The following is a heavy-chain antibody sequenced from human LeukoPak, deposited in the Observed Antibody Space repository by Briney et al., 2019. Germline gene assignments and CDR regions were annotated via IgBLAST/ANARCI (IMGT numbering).Heavy chain of an antibody. D-gene: IGHD6-19*01. CDR2: INPSGGST. CDR3: ARDGLSVAGPNYYMDV. Sequence: ASVKVSCKASGYTFTSYYMHWVRQAPGQGLEWMGIINPSGGSTSYAQKFQGRVTMTRDTSTSTVYMELSSLRSEDTAVYYCARDGLSVAGPNYYMDVWGKGTTVTVSS. CDR1: GYTFTSYY. J-gene: IGHJ6*03. V-gene: IGHV1-46*01.